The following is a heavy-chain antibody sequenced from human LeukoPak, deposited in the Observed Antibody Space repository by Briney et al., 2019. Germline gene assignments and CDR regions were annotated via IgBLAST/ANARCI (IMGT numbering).Heavy chain of an antibody. Sequence: SETLSLTCAVYGGSFSGYYWSWIRQPPGKGLEWIGEINHSGSTNYNPSLKSRVTISVDTSKNQFSLKLSSVTAADTAVYYCARGEGRRDSNYLFDYWGQGTLVTVSS. D-gene: IGHD4-11*01. CDR2: INHSGST. J-gene: IGHJ4*02. V-gene: IGHV4-34*01. CDR1: GGSFSGYY. CDR3: ARGEGRRDSNYLFDY.